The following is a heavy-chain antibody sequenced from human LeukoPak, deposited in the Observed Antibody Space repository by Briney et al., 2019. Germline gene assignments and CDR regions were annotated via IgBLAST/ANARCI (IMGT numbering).Heavy chain of an antibody. CDR3: ARDIEGVYGDFSDAFDI. D-gene: IGHD4-17*01. CDR2: IYYSGST. CDR1: GGSISSYY. V-gene: IGHV4-59*01. Sequence: SETLSLTCTVSGGSISSYYWSWIRQPPGKGLEWIGYIYYSGSTNYNPSLKSRVTISVDTSKKQFSLKLSSVTAADTAVYYCARDIEGVYGDFSDAFDIWGQGTMVTVSS. J-gene: IGHJ3*02.